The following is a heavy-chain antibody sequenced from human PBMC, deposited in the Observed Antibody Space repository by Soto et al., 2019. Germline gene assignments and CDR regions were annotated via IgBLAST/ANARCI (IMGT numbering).Heavy chain of an antibody. D-gene: IGHD1-26*01. CDR2: IISIFGTA. CDR1: GGTFSSYA. CDR3: ASHSGSSPEGRYYYGMDV. V-gene: IGHV1-69*12. Sequence: QVQLVQSGAEVKKPGSSVKVSCKASGGTFSSYAISWVRQAPGQGLQWMGGIISIFGTADYAQKFQGRVKSTADESTSTAYRELSSLRSEDTAVYYCASHSGSSPEGRYYYGMDVWGQGTTVTVSS. J-gene: IGHJ6*02.